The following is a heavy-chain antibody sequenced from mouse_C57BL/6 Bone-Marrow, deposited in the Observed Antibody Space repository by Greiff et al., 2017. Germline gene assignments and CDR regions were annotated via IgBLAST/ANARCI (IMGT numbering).Heavy chain of an antibody. Sequence: EVHLVESGGGLVQPGGSLSLSCAASGFTFTDYYMSWVRQPPGKALEWLGFIRNKANGYTTEYSASVKGRFTISSANSQSILYLQMNALRAEESATDCCARYSDYYGSSYVDLFAYWGQGTLVTVSA. CDR2: IRNKANGYTT. D-gene: IGHD1-1*01. CDR3: ARYSDYYGSSYVDLFAY. J-gene: IGHJ3*01. V-gene: IGHV7-3*01. CDR1: GFTFTDYY.